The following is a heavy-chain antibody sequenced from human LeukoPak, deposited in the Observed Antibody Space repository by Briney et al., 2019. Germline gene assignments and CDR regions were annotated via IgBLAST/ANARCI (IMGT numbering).Heavy chain of an antibody. Sequence: GGSLRLSCAASGFTFSNFAMAWVRQSPGKGLEWVSSISDNGIFIYYSDSVKGRFTISRDNSRNTLYLQMNSLRAEDTAVYYCAKRVFGVATAYFDYWGQGALVTVSS. CDR2: ISDNGIFI. CDR1: GFTFSNFA. J-gene: IGHJ4*02. V-gene: IGHV3-23*01. CDR3: AKRVFGVATAYFDY. D-gene: IGHD3-3*01.